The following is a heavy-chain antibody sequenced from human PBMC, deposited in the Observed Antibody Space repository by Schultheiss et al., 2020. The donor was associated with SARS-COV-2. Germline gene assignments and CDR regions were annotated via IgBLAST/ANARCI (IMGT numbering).Heavy chain of an antibody. J-gene: IGHJ6*02. CDR2: INLNSGGT. V-gene: IGHV1-2*02. CDR3: ARAPTPAKGYGMDV. CDR1: GYTFTGYY. Sequence: ASVKVSCKASGYTFTGYYMHWVRQAPGQGLEWMGWINLNSGGTNYAQNFQGRVTMTRDTSISTAYMELSRLRSDDTAVYYCARAPTPAKGYGMDVWGQGTTVTVSS.